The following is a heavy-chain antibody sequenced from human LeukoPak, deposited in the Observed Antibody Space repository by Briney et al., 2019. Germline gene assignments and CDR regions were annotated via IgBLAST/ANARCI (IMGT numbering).Heavy chain of an antibody. CDR3: ARVWVTAIPVLDY. CDR1: GYTFTSYG. CDR2: ISAYNGNT. Sequence: GASVKVSCKDSGYTFTSYGISWARQAPGQGLEWMGWISAYNGNTNYAQKLQGRVTMTTDTSTSTAYLELRSLRSDDTAVYYCARVWVTAIPVLDYWGQGTLVTVSS. J-gene: IGHJ4*02. D-gene: IGHD2-21*02. V-gene: IGHV1-18*01.